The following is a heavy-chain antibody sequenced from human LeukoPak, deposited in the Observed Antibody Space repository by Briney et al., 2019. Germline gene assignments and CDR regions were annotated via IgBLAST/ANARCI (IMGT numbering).Heavy chain of an antibody. CDR3: ARQYKNWNDVFGYYYYYMDV. V-gene: IGHV5-51*01. Sequence: KDGESPKISCKGSGYSFTSYWIGWVRQMPGKGLEWMGIIYPGDSDTRYSPSFQGQVTISADKSISTAYLQWSSLKASDTAMYYCARQYKNWNDVFGYYYYYMDVWGKGTTVTVSS. J-gene: IGHJ6*03. CDR2: IYPGDSDT. D-gene: IGHD1-1*01. CDR1: GYSFTSYW.